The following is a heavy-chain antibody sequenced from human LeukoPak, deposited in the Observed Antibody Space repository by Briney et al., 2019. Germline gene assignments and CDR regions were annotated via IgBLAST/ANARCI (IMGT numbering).Heavy chain of an antibody. CDR1: GYSISSGYY. V-gene: IGHV4-38-2*02. CDR3: ARSGATGGIDY. D-gene: IGHD1-26*01. CDR2: IYHSGST. Sequence: SETLSLTCTVSGYSISSGYYWGWIRQPPGKGLEWIGEIYHSGSTNYNPSLKSRVTISVDKSKNQFSLKLSSVTAADTAVYYCARSGATGGIDYWGQGTLVTVSS. J-gene: IGHJ4*02.